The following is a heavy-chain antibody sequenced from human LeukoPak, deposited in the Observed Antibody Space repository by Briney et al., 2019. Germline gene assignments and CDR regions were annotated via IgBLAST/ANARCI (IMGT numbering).Heavy chain of an antibody. CDR3: ARVTWLRFSYYFDY. CDR1: GGSISSSSHY. D-gene: IGHD5-12*01. CDR2: IYYSGST. Sequence: PSETLSLTCTVSGGSISSSSHYWGWIRQPPGKGLEWIGSIYYSGSTYYNPSLKSRVTISVDKSKNQFSLKLSSVTAADTAVYYCARVTWLRFSYYFDYWGQGTLVTVSS. V-gene: IGHV4-39*07. J-gene: IGHJ4*02.